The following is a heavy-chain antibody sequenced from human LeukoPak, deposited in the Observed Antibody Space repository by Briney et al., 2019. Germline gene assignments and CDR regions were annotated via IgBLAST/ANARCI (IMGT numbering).Heavy chain of an antibody. CDR1: GGSISSYY. D-gene: IGHD6-19*01. J-gene: IGHJ5*02. CDR2: IYTSGST. V-gene: IGHV4-4*07. CDR3: ARDPSAVASQVWFDP. Sequence: SETLSLTCTVSGGSISSYYWSWIRQPAGKGLELIGRIYTSGSTNYNPSLKSRVTMPVDTSKNQFSLKLSSVTAADTAVYYCARDPSAVASQVWFDPWGQGTLVTVSS.